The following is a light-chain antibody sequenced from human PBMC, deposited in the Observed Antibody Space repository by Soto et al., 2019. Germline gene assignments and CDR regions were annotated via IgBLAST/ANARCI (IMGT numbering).Light chain of an antibody. CDR2: KVS. J-gene: IGKJ5*01. V-gene: IGKV2-30*02. CDR1: LNLVHSDGIAY. Sequence: RRQSQLCLPVTLLHRFSLSFRSNLNLVHSDGIAYFSWFQQRPGRSPRRLIYKVSNRDSGVPARFSGRGSGTDFALKISRVEAEDVGVYYCMQGTHWPITFGQGTRLEIK. CDR3: MQGTHWPIT.